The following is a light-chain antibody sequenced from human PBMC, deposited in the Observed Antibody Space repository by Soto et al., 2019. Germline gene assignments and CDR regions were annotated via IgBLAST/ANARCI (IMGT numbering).Light chain of an antibody. J-gene: IGLJ3*02. CDR1: SGINIGTYR. V-gene: IGLV5-45*03. CDR2: YKSDSDY. Sequence: QTVVTQPSSLSASPGASASLTCTLGSGINIGTYRIYWYQQKPGSPPQYLLRYKSDSDYQQGSGVPSRFSGSKDASANAGILFISGLQSEDEADYYCMIWHNSAWVFGGGTKVTVL. CDR3: MIWHNSAWV.